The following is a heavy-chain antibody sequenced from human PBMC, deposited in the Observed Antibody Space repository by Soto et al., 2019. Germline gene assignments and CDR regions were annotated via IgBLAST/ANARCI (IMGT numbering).Heavy chain of an antibody. J-gene: IGHJ4*02. CDR3: ARDIAARPTYYFDY. D-gene: IGHD6-6*01. CDR2: IWYDGSNK. CDR1: GFTFSSYG. Sequence: GGSLRLSCAASGFTFSSYGMHWVRQAPGKGLEWVAVIWYDGSNKYYADSVKGRFTISRDNSKNTLYLQMNSLRAEDTAVYYCARDIAARPTYYFDYWAREPWSPSPQ. V-gene: IGHV3-33*01.